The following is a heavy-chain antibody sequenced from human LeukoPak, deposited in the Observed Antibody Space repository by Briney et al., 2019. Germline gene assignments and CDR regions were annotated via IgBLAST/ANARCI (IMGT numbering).Heavy chain of an antibody. CDR3: ARERWEQLVPDYYYYYMDV. CDR2: IYHSGST. D-gene: IGHD6-6*01. V-gene: IGHV4-30-2*01. J-gene: IGHJ6*03. CDR1: GGSISSGGYY. Sequence: PSQTLSLTCTVSGGSISSGGYYWSWIRQPPGKGLEWIGYIYHSGSTYYNPSLKSRVTMSVDTSKNQFSLKLSSVTAADTAVYYCARERWEQLVPDYYYYYMDVWGKGTTVTVSS.